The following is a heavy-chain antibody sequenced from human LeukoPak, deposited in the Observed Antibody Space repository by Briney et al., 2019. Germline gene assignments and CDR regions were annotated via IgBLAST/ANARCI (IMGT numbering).Heavy chain of an antibody. J-gene: IGHJ4*02. CDR1: GGTFSSYA. D-gene: IGHD3-16*01. V-gene: IGHV1-69*13. Sequence: ASVKVSCKASGGTFSSYAISWVRQAPGQGLEWMGGIIPIFGTANYAQKFQGRVTITADESTSTAYMELSSLRSDDTAVYYCGVLRLGESLPPVWGQGTLVTVSS. CDR3: GVLRLGESLPPV. CDR2: IIPIFGTA.